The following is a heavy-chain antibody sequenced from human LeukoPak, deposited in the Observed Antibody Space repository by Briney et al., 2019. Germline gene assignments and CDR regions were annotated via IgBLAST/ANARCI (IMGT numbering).Heavy chain of an antibody. Sequence: GGSLRLSCAASGFTVSSNYMSWVRQAPGKGLEWVSVIYSGGSTYYADSVKGRFTISRDNFKNTLYLQMNSLRAEDTAVYYCARGNYDILTGYYPYWGQGTLVTVSS. CDR2: IYSGGST. CDR3: ARGNYDILTGYYPY. V-gene: IGHV3-53*01. CDR1: GFTVSSNY. J-gene: IGHJ4*02. D-gene: IGHD3-9*01.